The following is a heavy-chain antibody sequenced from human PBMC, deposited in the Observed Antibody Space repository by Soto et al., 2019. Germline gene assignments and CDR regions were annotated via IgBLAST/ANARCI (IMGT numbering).Heavy chain of an antibody. V-gene: IGHV1-18*04. CDR3: ARGVGWFDT. D-gene: IGHD1-26*01. J-gene: IGHJ5*02. Sequence: QVQLVQSGTEVKKPGASVKVSCKASGYSFRIHDISWVRQAPGQPLEWMGSLSSYTGAKNYARNLQGRLTLSTDPSTSTAYMELRSLTSDDTAVYYCARGVGWFDTWGQGTLVTVSS. CDR2: LSSYTGAK. CDR1: GYSFRIHD.